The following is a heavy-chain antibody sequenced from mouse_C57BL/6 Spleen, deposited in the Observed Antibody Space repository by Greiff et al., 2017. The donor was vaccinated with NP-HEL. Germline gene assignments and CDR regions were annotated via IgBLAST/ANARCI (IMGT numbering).Heavy chain of an antibody. CDR2: ISDGGSYT. CDR1: GFTFSSYA. Sequence: EVQGVESGGGLVKPGGSLKLSCAASGFTFSSYAMSWVRQTPEKRLEWVATISDGGSYTYYPDNVKGRFTISRDNAKNNLYLQMSHLKSEDTAMYYCARASLTEGFAYWGQGTLVTVSA. V-gene: IGHV5-4*01. CDR3: ARASLTEGFAY. J-gene: IGHJ3*01.